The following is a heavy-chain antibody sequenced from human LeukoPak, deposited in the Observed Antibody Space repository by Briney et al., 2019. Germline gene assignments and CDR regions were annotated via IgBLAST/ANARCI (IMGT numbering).Heavy chain of an antibody. CDR1: GYTFTSYY. J-gene: IGHJ4*02. CDR3: ARFVSGSYYGY. D-gene: IGHD1-26*01. V-gene: IGHV1-2*02. CDR2: INPNSGGT. Sequence: ASVKVSCKASGYTFTSYYMHWVRQAPGQGLEWMGWINPNSGGTNYAQKFQGRVTMTRDTSISTAYMELSRLRSDDTAVCYCARFVSGSYYGYWGQGTLVTVSS.